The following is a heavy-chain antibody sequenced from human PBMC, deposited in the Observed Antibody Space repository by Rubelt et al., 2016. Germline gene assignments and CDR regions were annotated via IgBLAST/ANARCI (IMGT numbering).Heavy chain of an antibody. Sequence: QVQLVQSGAEVMKPGASVKVSCKASGYTFPSYGISWVRQAPGQGLEWMGWISAYNGNTNYAQKLQGTGTMTTDTSTGTAYMELRSLRSDDTAVYYCARVISGVEYSSSWHFDYWGQGTLVTVSS. D-gene: IGHD6-13*01. J-gene: IGHJ4*02. V-gene: IGHV1-18*01. CDR3: ARVISGVEYSSSWHFDY. CDR1: GYTFPSYG. CDR2: ISAYNGNT.